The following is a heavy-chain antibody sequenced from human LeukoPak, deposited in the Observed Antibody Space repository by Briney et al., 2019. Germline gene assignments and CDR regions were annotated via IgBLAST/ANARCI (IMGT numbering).Heavy chain of an antibody. V-gene: IGHV7-4-1*02. CDR3: ARDLNTIFGVVYGMDV. CDR2: INTNTGNP. CDR1: GYTFTSYA. Sequence: ASVKVSCKASGYTFTSYAMNWVRQAPGQGLEWMGWINTNTGNPTYAQGFAGRFVFSLDTSVSTAYLQISSLKAEDTAVYYCARDLNTIFGVVYGMDVWGQGTTVTVSS. J-gene: IGHJ6*02. D-gene: IGHD3-3*01.